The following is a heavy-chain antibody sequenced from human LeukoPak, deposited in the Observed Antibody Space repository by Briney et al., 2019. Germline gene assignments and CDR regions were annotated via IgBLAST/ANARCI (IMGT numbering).Heavy chain of an antibody. J-gene: IGHJ6*02. V-gene: IGHV4-4*07. D-gene: IGHD2-2*01. CDR2: IYTSGIT. Sequence: SETLSLTCTVSGGSISSYFWSWIRQPAGKGLERIGRIYTSGITNYNPSLKSRVTMSVDTSKNQFSLKLSSVTAADTAVYYCARDLGPDCSSTRCYALDVWGQGTTVTVSS. CDR1: GGSISSYF. CDR3: ARDLGPDCSSTRCYALDV.